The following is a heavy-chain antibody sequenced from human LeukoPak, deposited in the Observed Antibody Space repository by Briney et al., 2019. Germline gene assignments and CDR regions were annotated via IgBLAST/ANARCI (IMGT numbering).Heavy chain of an antibody. CDR1: GGSISNSRYY. CDR2: IYYSGST. V-gene: IGHV4-39*07. Sequence: PSETLSLTCTVSGGSISNSRYYWGWIRQPPGKGLEWIGSIYYSGSTYYNPSLKSRVTISVDTSKNQFSLKLTSVTAADTAVFYCARVRDDYNYPDYWGQGTLVTVSS. D-gene: IGHD5-24*01. J-gene: IGHJ4*02. CDR3: ARVRDDYNYPDY.